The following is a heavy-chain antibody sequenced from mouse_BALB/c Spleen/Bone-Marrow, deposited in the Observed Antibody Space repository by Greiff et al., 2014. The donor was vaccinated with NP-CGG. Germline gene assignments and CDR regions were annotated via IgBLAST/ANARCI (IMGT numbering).Heavy chain of an antibody. J-gene: IGHJ4*01. V-gene: IGHV5-4*02. D-gene: IGHD1-2*01. CDR2: ISDGGSYT. CDR3: ARDRRITTATYAMDY. Sequence: EVKLMESGGGLVKPGGSLKLSCAASGFTFSDYYMYWVRQTPEKRLEWVATISDGGSYTYYPDSVKGRFTISRDNAKNNLYLQMSRLKSEDTAMYYCARDRRITTATYAMDYWGQGTSVTVSS. CDR1: GFTFSDYY.